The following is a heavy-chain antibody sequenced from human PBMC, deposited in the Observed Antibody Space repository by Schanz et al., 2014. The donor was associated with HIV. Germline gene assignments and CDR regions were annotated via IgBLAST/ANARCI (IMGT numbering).Heavy chain of an antibody. CDR1: GFTFSSYA. Sequence: EVQLLESGGGLVQPGGSLRLSCAASGFTFSSYAMTWVRQAPGKGLEWVSSISGSGGNTYFTDSVKGRFTISRDNARNSLFLQMSRLRVEDTALYFCAKSTWVDNCGQGTLVTVSS. CDR3: AKSTWVDN. J-gene: IGHJ4*02. V-gene: IGHV3-23*01. CDR2: ISGSGGNT. D-gene: IGHD2-2*01.